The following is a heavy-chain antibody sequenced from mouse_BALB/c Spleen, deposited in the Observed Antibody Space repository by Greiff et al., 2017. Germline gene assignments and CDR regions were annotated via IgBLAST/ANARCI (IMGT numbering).Heavy chain of an antibody. V-gene: IGHV5-17*02. CDR1: GFTFSSFG. J-gene: IGHJ4*01. D-gene: IGHD4-1*01. Sequence: EVMLVESGGGLVQPGGSRKLSCAASGFTFSSFGMHWVRQAPEKGLEWVAYISSGSSTIYYADTVKGRFTISRDNPKNTLFLQMTSLRSEDTAMYYCARLGLGGAMDYWGQGTSVTVSS. CDR3: ARLGLGGAMDY. CDR2: ISSGSSTI.